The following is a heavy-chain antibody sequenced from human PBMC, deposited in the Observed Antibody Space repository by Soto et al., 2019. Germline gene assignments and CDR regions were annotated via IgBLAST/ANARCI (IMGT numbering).Heavy chain of an antibody. D-gene: IGHD6-19*01. CDR1: GFTFSSYS. V-gene: IGHV3-21*01. CDR3: ARESRGIAVAGSFDY. J-gene: IGHJ4*02. Sequence: GGSLRLSCAASGFTFSSYSMNWVRQAPGKGLEWVSSISSSSSYIYYADSVKGRFTISRDNAKNSLYLQMNSLRAEDTAVYYCARESRGIAVAGSFDYWGQGTLVTVSS. CDR2: ISSSSSYI.